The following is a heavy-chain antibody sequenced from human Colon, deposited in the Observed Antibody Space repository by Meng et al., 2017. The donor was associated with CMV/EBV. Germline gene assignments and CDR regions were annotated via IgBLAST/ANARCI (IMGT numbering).Heavy chain of an antibody. CDR3: ARGNAHAFDY. D-gene: IGHD1-1*01. V-gene: IGHV3-74*01. Sequence: GESLKISCAASEFTFSSYWMHWVRQAPGKGLMWVSRINSDGSGTTYADSVKGRFTISRDNAKNTLYLQMNSLRAEGTAVYYCARGNAHAFDYWGQGTLVTVSS. CDR2: INSDGSGT. CDR1: EFTFSSYW. J-gene: IGHJ4*02.